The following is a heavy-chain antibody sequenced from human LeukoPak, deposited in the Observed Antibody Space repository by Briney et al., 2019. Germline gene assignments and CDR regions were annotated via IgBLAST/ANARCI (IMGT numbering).Heavy chain of an antibody. CDR3: ARDRGGSGSSLYYYYYGMDV. V-gene: IGHV6-1*01. CDR1: GDSVSSNSAA. Sequence: SQTPSLTCAISGDSVSSNSAAWNWIRQSPSRGLEWLGRTYYRSKWYNDYAVSVKSRITINPDTSKNQFSLQLNSVTPEDTAVYYCARDRGGSGSSLYYYYYGMDVWGQGTTVTVSS. D-gene: IGHD3-10*01. J-gene: IGHJ6*02. CDR2: TYYRSKWYN.